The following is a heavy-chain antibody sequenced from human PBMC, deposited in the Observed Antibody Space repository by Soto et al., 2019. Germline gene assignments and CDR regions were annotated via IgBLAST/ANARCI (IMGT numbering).Heavy chain of an antibody. CDR1: GFTFGDYP. V-gene: IGHV3-49*03. Sequence: PGGSLRLSCTASGFTFGDYPMSWFRQAPGKGLEWVGFIRSKAYGGTTEYAASVKGRFSISRDDSKSIAYLQMNSLKTEDTAVYYCTRVGRFLEWLLRFDPWGQGTLVTVSS. J-gene: IGHJ5*02. CDR3: TRVGRFLEWLLRFDP. D-gene: IGHD3-3*01. CDR2: IRSKAYGGTT.